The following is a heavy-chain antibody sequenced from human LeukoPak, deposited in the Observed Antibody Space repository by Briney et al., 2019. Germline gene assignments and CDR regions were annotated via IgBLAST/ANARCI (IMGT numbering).Heavy chain of an antibody. D-gene: IGHD4/OR15-4a*01. J-gene: IGHJ4*02. CDR2: IYPDDSDT. V-gene: IGHV5-51*01. CDR3: ARHYPGVDYFIDD. Sequence: MPGESLKISCKVSGYSFTSYWIGWVRQMPGKGLEWVGIIYPDDSDTRYSPSVQDQVTISADKSISTTYLQWSSLKASDTAMYYCARHYPGVDYFIDDWGQGTLVTVSS. CDR1: GYSFTSYW.